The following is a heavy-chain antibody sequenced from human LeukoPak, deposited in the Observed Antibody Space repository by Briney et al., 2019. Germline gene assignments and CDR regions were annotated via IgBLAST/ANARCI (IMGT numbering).Heavy chain of an antibody. CDR1: GFTFSSYA. CDR2: ISYDGSNK. J-gene: IGHJ6*02. CDR3: ANFFSGTFYYYGMAV. Sequence: GGSLRLSCAASGFTFSSYAMHWVRQAPGKGLEWVAVISYDGSNKYYADSVKGRFTISRDNSKNTLYLQMNSLRAEDTAVYYCANFFSGTFYYYGMAVGGQGTTVTVPS. V-gene: IGHV3-30-3*01. D-gene: IGHD3-10*01.